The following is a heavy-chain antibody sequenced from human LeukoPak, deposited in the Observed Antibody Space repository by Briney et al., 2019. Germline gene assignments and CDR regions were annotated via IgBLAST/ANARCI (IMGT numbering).Heavy chain of an antibody. D-gene: IGHD6-19*01. CDR2: ISYEGSNK. CDR3: AKDQEQWLVGTFDY. CDR1: GFTFSSYG. J-gene: IGHJ4*02. V-gene: IGHV3-30*18. Sequence: PGGSLRLSCAASGFTFSSYGMHWVRQAPGKGLEWVAVISYEGSNKYYADSVKGRFTISRDNSKNTLYLQMNSLRAEDTAVYYCAKDQEQWLVGTFDYWGQGTLVTVSS.